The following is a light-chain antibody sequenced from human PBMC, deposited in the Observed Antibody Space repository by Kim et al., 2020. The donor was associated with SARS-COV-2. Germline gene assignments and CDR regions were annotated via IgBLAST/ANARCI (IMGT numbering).Light chain of an antibody. V-gene: IGKV4-1*01. CDR2: WAS. J-gene: IGKJ2*01. Sequence: DIVMTQSPDSLAVSLGERATINCKSSQSVLYSSNNKNYLAWYQQKPGQPPKLLIYWASTRESGVPDRFSGSGSGTDFTLTISGLQAEDVAVYYCQQYYSTLLTFGQGTKLEI. CDR3: QQYYSTLLT. CDR1: QSVLYSSNNKNY.